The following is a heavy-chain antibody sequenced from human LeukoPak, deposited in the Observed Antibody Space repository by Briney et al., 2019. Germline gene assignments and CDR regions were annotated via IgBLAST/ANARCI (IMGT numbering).Heavy chain of an antibody. D-gene: IGHD3-16*02. CDR2: ISGSGGST. J-gene: IGHJ4*02. CDR1: GFTFSSYA. V-gene: IGHV3-23*01. CDR3: ARDMITFGGVIGYYFDY. Sequence: PGGSLRLSCAASGFTFSSYAMSWVRQAPGKGLEWDSGISGSGGSTYYADSVKGRFTISRDNSKNTLYLQMNSLRAEDTAVCYCARDMITFGGVIGYYFDYWGQGNLVTVSS.